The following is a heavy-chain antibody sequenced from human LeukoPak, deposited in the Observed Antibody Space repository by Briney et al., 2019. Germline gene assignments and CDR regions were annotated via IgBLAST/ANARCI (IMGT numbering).Heavy chain of an antibody. CDR1: GGTFISYA. Sequence: GSSVKVSCKASGGTFISYAISWVRQAPGQGLEWMGGIIPIFGTANYAQKFQGRVTITADESTSTAYMELSSLRSEDTAVYYCAREEWDYGDYEQNYGMDVWGQGTTVTVSS. J-gene: IGHJ6*02. CDR2: IIPIFGTA. D-gene: IGHD4-17*01. V-gene: IGHV1-69*01. CDR3: AREEWDYGDYEQNYGMDV.